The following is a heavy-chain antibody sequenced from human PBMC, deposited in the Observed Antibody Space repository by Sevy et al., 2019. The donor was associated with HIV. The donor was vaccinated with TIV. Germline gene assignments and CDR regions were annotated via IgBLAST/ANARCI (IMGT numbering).Heavy chain of an antibody. CDR1: GYTFTGYY. J-gene: IGHJ3*02. CDR2: INPNSGGT. Sequence: ASVKVSCKASGYTFTGYYMHWVRQAPGQGLEWMGRINPNSGGTNYAQKFQGRVTMTRDTSISTAYMELSRSRSDDTAVYYCARVVAAGHDAFDIWGQGTMVTVSS. V-gene: IGHV1-2*06. CDR3: ARVVAAGHDAFDI. D-gene: IGHD6-13*01.